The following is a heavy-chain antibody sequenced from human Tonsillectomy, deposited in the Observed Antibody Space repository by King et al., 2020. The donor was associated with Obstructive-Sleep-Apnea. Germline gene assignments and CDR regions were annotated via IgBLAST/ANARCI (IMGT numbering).Heavy chain of an antibody. CDR1: GFTFSSYG. V-gene: IGHV3-30*18. CDR2: ISYDGSNK. D-gene: IGHD6-13*01. CDR3: AKDASSSWYHYYGMDV. Sequence: QLVQSGGGVVQPGRSLRLSCAASGFTFSSYGMHWVRQAPGKGLEWVAVISYDGSNKYYADSVKGRFTISRDNSKNTLYLQMNSLRAEDTAVYYCAKDASSSWYHYYGMDVWGQGTTVTVS. J-gene: IGHJ6*02.